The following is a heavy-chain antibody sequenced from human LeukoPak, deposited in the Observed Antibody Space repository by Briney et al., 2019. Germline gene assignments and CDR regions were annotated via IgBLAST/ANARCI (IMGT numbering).Heavy chain of an antibody. CDR2: MNPNSGNT. CDR3: ARSYDTTGYIDYYYYGMDV. J-gene: IGHJ6*02. Sequence: ASVKVSCKASGYTFTSYDINWVRQATGQGLEWMGWMNPNSGNTGYAQKFQGRVTMARNTSINTAYMELSSLRSEDTAAYYCARSYDTTGYIDYYYYGMDVWGQGTTVTVSS. V-gene: IGHV1-8*01. D-gene: IGHD3-22*01. CDR1: GYTFTSYD.